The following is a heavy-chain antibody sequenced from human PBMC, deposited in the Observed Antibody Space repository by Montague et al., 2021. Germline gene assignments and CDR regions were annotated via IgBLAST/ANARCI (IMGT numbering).Heavy chain of an antibody. Sequence: SETLSLTCTVSRSLINSDYYWGWIRQPPGKGLEWMGSVSHGGRTYYNPSLKSRVTISVDTSNNHFSLKLSSETAADTAMYYCAREWDRYYYMDIWGKGTTITVSS. CDR1: RSLINSDYY. CDR3: AREWDRYYYMDI. J-gene: IGHJ6*03. CDR2: VSHGGRT. D-gene: IGHD1-26*01. V-gene: IGHV4-38-2*02.